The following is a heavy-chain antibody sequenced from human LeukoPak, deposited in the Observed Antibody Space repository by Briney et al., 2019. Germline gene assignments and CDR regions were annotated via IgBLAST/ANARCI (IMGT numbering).Heavy chain of an antibody. J-gene: IGHJ4*02. Sequence: GGSLRLSCAASGFAFSSYGMHWVRQAPGKGLEWVAVTSNDESNKYYADSVKGRFTISRDNSKNTLYLQMNSLRAEDTAVYYWAKSPFALNVYFLYYFDCWGQGTLVTVSP. CDR2: TSNDESNK. CDR3: AKSPFALNVYFLYYFDC. D-gene: IGHD2/OR15-2a*01. CDR1: GFAFSSYG. V-gene: IGHV3-30*18.